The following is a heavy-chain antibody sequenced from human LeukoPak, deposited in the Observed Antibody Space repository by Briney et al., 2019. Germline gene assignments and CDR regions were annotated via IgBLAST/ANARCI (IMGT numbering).Heavy chain of an antibody. CDR3: ATGKGRQLYIVGATNVLLN. J-gene: IGHJ4*02. CDR2: FDPEDGET. D-gene: IGHD1-26*01. Sequence: GASLKVSCKVSVYTLTEFTMHWVRQAPGKGLEWMGGFDPEDGETIYAQKFQGRVTMTEDTSTDTAYVELSSLRSEDTAVYFCATGKGRQLYIVGATNVLLNWGQGTLVTVSS. V-gene: IGHV1-24*01. CDR1: VYTLTEFT.